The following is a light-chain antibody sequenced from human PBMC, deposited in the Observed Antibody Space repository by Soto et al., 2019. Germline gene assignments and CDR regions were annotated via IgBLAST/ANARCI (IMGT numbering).Light chain of an antibody. CDR1: QSISSW. Sequence: DIQMTQSPSTLSASVGDRVTITCRASQSISSWLAWYQQNPGKATTLLIYDASNLESGVPSRFSGSGSGTEFTLSISRLQPEDFGTYDCQQYYSYSPLTFGGGTKVEIK. V-gene: IGKV1-5*01. CDR3: QQYYSYSPLT. J-gene: IGKJ4*01. CDR2: DAS.